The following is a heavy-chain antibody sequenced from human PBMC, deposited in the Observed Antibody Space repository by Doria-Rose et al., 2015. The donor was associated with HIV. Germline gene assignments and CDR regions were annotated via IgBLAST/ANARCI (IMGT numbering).Heavy chain of an antibody. V-gene: IGHV3-30*04. Sequence: SGFTFSSYAMHWVRQAPGKGLEWVAVISYDGSNKYYADSVKGRFTISRDNSKKTLYLQMNSLRAEDTAVYHCARCPYSGSYKGAFDIWGQGTMVTVSS. J-gene: IGHJ3*02. CDR3: ARCPYSGSYKGAFDI. CDR2: ISYDGSNK. D-gene: IGHD1-26*01. CDR1: GFTFSSYA.